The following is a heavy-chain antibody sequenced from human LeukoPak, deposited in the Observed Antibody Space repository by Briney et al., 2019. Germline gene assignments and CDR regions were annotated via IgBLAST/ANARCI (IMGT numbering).Heavy chain of an antibody. J-gene: IGHJ5*02. CDR2: IYTSGST. CDR3: AREYGSGSEFDP. V-gene: IGHV4-4*07. CDR1: GGSISSYY. Sequence: NSSGTLSLTCTVSGGSISSYYWSWIRQPAGKGLEWIGRIYTSGSTNYNPSLKSRVTMSVDTSKNQFSLNLTSVTAADTAVYYCAREYGSGSEFDPWGQGTLVTVSS. D-gene: IGHD3-10*01.